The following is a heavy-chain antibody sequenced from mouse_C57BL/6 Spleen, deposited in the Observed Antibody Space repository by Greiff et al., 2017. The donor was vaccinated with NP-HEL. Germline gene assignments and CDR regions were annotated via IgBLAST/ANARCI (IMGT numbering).Heavy chain of an antibody. V-gene: IGHV6-3*01. J-gene: IGHJ1*03. D-gene: IGHD1-1*01. Sequence: DVKLEESGGGLVQPGGSMKLSCVASGFTFSNYWMNWVRQSPEKGLEWVAQIRLKSDNYATHYAESVKGRFTISRDDSKSSVYLQMNNLRAEDTGIYYCTGYGSSPWYVDVWGTGTTVTVSS. CDR3: TGYGSSPWYVDV. CDR1: GFTFSNYW. CDR2: IRLKSDNYAT.